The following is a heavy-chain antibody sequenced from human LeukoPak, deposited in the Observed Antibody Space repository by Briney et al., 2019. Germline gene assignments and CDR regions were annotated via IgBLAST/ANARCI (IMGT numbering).Heavy chain of an antibody. Sequence: GGSLRLSCAASGFTFSIYAMHWVRQAPGKGLEYVSAISVNGGSTFYANSVKGRFTISRDNSKNTLYLQMGSLRAEDMAVYYCARSKPRYAFDIWGQGTMVTVSS. CDR2: ISVNGGST. J-gene: IGHJ3*02. CDR3: ARSKPRYAFDI. V-gene: IGHV3-64*01. CDR1: GFTFSIYA.